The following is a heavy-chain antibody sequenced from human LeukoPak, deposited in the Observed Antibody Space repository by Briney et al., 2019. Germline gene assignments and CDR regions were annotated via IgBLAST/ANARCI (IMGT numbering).Heavy chain of an antibody. Sequence: GGSLRLSCAASGFTFSSYSMNWVRQAPGKGLEWVSSISGSSSYIYYADSVKGRFTISRDNAKNSLYLQMNSLRAEDTAVYYCARETLLATFDPWGQGTLVTVSS. CDR3: ARETLLATFDP. CDR2: ISGSSSYI. V-gene: IGHV3-21*01. J-gene: IGHJ5*02. D-gene: IGHD2/OR15-2a*01. CDR1: GFTFSSYS.